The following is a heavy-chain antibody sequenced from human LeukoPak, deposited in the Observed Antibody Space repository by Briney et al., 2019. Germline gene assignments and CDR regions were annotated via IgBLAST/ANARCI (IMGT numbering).Heavy chain of an antibody. CDR1: GYIFTGYF. V-gene: IGHV1-18*04. CDR3: ASCSTSCQYSYYYYYGMDV. D-gene: IGHD2-2*01. Sequence: ASVKVSCKASGYIFTGYFIHWVRQAPGQGLEWMGWISAYNGNTNYAQKLQGRVTMTTDTSTSTAYMELRSLRSDDTAVYYCASCSTSCQYSYYYYYGMDVWGQGTTVTVSS. CDR2: ISAYNGNT. J-gene: IGHJ6*02.